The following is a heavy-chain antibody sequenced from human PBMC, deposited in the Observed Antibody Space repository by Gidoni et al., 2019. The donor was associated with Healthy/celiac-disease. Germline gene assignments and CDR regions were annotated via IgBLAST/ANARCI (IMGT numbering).Heavy chain of an antibody. Sequence: QVQLVQSGAEVKKPGASVKVSCKASGYTFTSYDIHWVRQATGQGLEWMGWMNPNSGNTGYAQKFQGRVPMTGNTSISTAYMGLSSLRSEDTAVYYCARVFRDTAMVTAFDYWGQGTLVTVSS. CDR1: GYTFTSYD. CDR3: ARVFRDTAMVTAFDY. D-gene: IGHD5-18*01. V-gene: IGHV1-8*01. CDR2: MNPNSGNT. J-gene: IGHJ4*02.